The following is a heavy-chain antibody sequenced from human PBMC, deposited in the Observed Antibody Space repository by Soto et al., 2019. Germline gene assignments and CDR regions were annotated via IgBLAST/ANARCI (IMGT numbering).Heavy chain of an antibody. CDR3: ARQRPLDYDYVWGSYRCTENPFDY. V-gene: IGHV5-10-1*03. Sequence: EVQLVQSGAEVKKPGESLRISCKGSGYSFTSYWISWLRQLPAKGLEGMGRIDPRDSYGNYSPSFQGHVTISAHKSISTAYLQWSRLKASDTAMYYCARQRPLDYDYVWGSYRCTENPFDYWGQGTLVTVSS. D-gene: IGHD3-16*02. CDR1: GYSFTSYW. J-gene: IGHJ4*02. CDR2: IDPRDSYG.